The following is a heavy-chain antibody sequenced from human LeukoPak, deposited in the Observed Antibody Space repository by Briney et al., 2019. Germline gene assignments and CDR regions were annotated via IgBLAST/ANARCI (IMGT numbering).Heavy chain of an antibody. CDR1: GFTFDEYA. V-gene: IGHV3-9*01. J-gene: IGHJ4*02. CDR2: ISWNSGLI. CDR3: AKVGIFGLVTYYFDY. D-gene: IGHD3/OR15-3a*01. Sequence: GRSLRLSCAASGFTFDEYAMHWVRQAPGKGLEWVSGISWNSGLIDYADSVKGRFTISRDNAKNSLYLQMNSLKAEDTAFYYCAKVGIFGLVTYYFDYWGQGTLVTVSS.